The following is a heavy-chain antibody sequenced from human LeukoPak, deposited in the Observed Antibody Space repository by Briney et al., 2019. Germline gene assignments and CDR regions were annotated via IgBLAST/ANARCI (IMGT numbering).Heavy chain of an antibody. J-gene: IGHJ6*02. Sequence: GGSLRLSCAASGFTFDDYTMHWVRQDPGKGLEWVSLISWDGGSTYYADSVKGRFTISRDNSKNSLYLQMNSLRTEDTALYYCARERGSGYGMDVWGQGTTVTVSS. D-gene: IGHD3-3*01. CDR1: GFTFDDYT. CDR3: ARERGSGYGMDV. V-gene: IGHV3-43*01. CDR2: ISWDGGST.